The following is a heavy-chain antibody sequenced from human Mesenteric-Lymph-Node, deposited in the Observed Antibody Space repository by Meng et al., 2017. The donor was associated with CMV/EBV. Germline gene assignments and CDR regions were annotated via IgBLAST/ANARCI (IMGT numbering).Heavy chain of an antibody. Sequence: GESLKISCAASGFTFAAFGMHWVRQAPGKGLEWVTFIRYDGNNKDYVDSVKGRFTVSRENPKNTVYLQMNSLRAEDTAVYYCGDFEAGWGQGTLVTVSS. CDR3: GDFEAG. D-gene: IGHD3-3*01. CDR1: GFTFAAFG. CDR2: IRYDGNNK. J-gene: IGHJ4*02. V-gene: IGHV3-30*02.